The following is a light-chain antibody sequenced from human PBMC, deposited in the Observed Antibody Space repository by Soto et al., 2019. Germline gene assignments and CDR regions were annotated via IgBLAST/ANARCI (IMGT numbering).Light chain of an antibody. J-gene: IGLJ1*01. V-gene: IGLV2-14*03. Sequence: QSVLTQPASVSGSPGQSITISCTGTSSDVGGYDYVSWYQQHSGKAPKLMIFDVSSRPSGVSNRFSGSKSGNTASLTISGLQAEDEADYYCNSFTSSSTLVFGTGTKVTDL. CDR3: NSFTSSSTLV. CDR1: SSDVGGYDY. CDR2: DVS.